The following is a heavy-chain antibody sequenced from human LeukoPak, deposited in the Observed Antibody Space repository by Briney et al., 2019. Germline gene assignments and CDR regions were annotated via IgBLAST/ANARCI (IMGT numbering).Heavy chain of an antibody. J-gene: IGHJ5*02. CDR2: ISYDGNNK. CDR1: GFTFSSYT. Sequence: GTSLRLSCAASGFTFSSYTMHWVRQAPGKGLELLAVISYDGNNKYYADSVKGRFTISRDNFNNTLYLQMNSLRGEDTAVYYCARDSSGSWPNWFDPWGQGTWSPSPQ. D-gene: IGHD6-13*01. V-gene: IGHV3-30-3*01. CDR3: ARDSSGSWPNWFDP.